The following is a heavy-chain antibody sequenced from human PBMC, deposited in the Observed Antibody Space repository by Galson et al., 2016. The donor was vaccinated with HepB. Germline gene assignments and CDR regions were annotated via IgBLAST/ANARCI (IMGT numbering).Heavy chain of an antibody. V-gene: IGHV4-31*03. Sequence: TLSLTCSVSGGSISIGIYYWTWIRQHPGKGLEWIGYIYYSGSTYYNPSLKSRVTISRDPSKNQFSLKLTSVTVADTAVYYCARHGRHLLMCLDVWGQGSTVTVSS. J-gene: IGHJ6*02. D-gene: IGHD2-2*01. CDR1: GGSISIGIYY. CDR2: IYYSGST. CDR3: ARHGRHLLMCLDV.